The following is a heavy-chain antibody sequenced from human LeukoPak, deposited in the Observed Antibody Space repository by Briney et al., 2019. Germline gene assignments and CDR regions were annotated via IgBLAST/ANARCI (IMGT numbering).Heavy chain of an antibody. CDR1: GFTFSSYW. CDR3: ARDTIVVVPAARDAFDI. Sequence: GGSLRLSCAASGFTFSSYWMHWVRQAPGKGLVWVSRINSDGSSTTYADSVKGRFTISRDNFKNTLFLQMNSLRAEDTATYYCARDTIVVVPAARDAFDIWGQGTMVTVSS. V-gene: IGHV3-74*03. J-gene: IGHJ3*02. D-gene: IGHD2-2*01. CDR2: INSDGSST.